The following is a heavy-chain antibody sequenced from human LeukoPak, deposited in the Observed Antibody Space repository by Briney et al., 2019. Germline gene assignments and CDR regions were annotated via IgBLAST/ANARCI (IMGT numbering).Heavy chain of an antibody. D-gene: IGHD6-6*01. CDR3: ARDRVYSSSSRYYYGMDV. CDR2: ISYDGSNK. CDR1: GFTFSSYA. V-gene: IGHV3-30*04. J-gene: IGHJ6*02. Sequence: QPGGSLRLSCAASGFTFSSYAMHWVRQAPGKGLEWVAVISYDGSNKYYADSVKGRFTISRDNSKNTPYLQVNSLRTEDTAVYFCARDRVYSSSSRYYYGMDVWGQGTTITVSS.